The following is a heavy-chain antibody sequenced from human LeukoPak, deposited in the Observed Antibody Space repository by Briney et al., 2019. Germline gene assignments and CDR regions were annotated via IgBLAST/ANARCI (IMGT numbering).Heavy chain of an antibody. D-gene: IGHD5-18*01. J-gene: IGHJ5*02. V-gene: IGHV4-30-4*02. Sequence: PSDTLSLTYTVSGGSIRTGGYQWLWLRQPPGKGLEWIGHISLSGSTYYNPSLESRVTISMGTSKYQFYLKLSSVTAADTAEYYCARVVAYTYAQIDPCGQGTLLTVSS. CDR1: GGSIRTGGYQ. CDR2: ISLSGST. CDR3: ARVVAYTYAQIDP.